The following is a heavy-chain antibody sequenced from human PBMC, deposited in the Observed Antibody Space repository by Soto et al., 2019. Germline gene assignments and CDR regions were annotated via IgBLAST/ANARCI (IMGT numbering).Heavy chain of an antibody. CDR1: GFTFHDFG. D-gene: IGHD3-10*01. CDR2: ISYDGRNK. CDR3: AKAVDITVRGVPPRDY. V-gene: IGHV3-30*18. Sequence: QVQLVESGGGVVQPGRSLRLSCAASGFTFHDFGMHWVRQTPGKGLEWVAVISYDGRNKYYADLVKGRFTISRDNSQNXLYLHMNSLSPEDTAVYFCAKAVDITVRGVPPRDYWGQGTLVTVSS. J-gene: IGHJ4*02.